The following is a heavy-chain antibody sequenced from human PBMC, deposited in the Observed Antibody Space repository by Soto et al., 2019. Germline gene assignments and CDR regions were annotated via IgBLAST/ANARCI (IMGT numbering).Heavy chain of an antibody. V-gene: IGHV5-51*01. CDR3: ARCFGYCSGGSCYSYYYYYYYMDV. J-gene: IGHJ6*03. CDR1: GYSFTSYW. CDR2: IYPGDSDT. Sequence: GESLKISCKGSGYSFTSYWIGWVRQMPGKGLEWMGIIYPGDSDTRYSPSFQGQVTISADKSISTAYLQWGSLKASDTAMYYCARCFGYCSGGSCYSYYYYYYYMDVWGKGTTVTVSS. D-gene: IGHD2-15*01.